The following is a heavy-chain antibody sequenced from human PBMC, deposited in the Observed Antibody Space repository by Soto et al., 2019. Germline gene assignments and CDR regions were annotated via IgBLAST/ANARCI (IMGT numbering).Heavy chain of an antibody. J-gene: IGHJ4*02. Sequence: PWESXRLSCSSSGFTFSYYCIHWFRQAPGKGLVWVARIKNDGSGTSYADSVKGRFTISRDNVKNTLYLQMKSLRAEDTAVYYCENSYWNVGNYWGQGIPVTVSS. CDR3: ENSYWNVGNY. CDR2: IKNDGSGT. CDR1: GFTFSYYC. V-gene: IGHV3-74*01. D-gene: IGHD1-1*01.